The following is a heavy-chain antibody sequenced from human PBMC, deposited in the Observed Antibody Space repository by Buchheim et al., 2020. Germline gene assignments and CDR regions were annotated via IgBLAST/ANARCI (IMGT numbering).Heavy chain of an antibody. V-gene: IGHV3-48*04. J-gene: IGHJ4*02. CDR3: ARFFGDDILTYYFDY. CDR1: GFTFSSYS. CDR2: ISSSGSTI. Sequence: EVQLVESGGGLVQPGGSLRLSCAASGFTFSSYSMNWVRQAPGKGLEWVSYISSSGSTIYYADSVKGRFTISRDNAKNSLYLQMNSLRADDTAVYYCARFFGDDILTYYFDYWGQGTL. D-gene: IGHD3-9*01.